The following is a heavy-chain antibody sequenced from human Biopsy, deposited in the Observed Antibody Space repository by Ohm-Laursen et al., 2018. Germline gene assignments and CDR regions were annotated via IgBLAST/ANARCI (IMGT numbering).Heavy chain of an antibody. V-gene: IGHV1-69*06. CDR3: ATKLTGYFHH. CDR1: GGIFSNYG. Sequence: ASVTVSCKAPGGIFSNYGVNWVRQAPGQGLEWLGGNIPILGTGNYAQKIQDRVTVAADTSTSTATMELRSLRSDDTAVYYCATKLTGYFHHWGQGTLVSVSS. CDR2: NIPILGTG. D-gene: IGHD3-9*01. J-gene: IGHJ1*01.